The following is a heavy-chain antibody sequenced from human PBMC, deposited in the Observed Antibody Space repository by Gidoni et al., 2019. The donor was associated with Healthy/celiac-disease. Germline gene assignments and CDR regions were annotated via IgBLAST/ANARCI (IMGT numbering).Heavy chain of an antibody. V-gene: IGHV4-39*01. CDR3: ARHGRDGRCCSGGSCWFDP. CDR2: IYYSGST. Sequence: QLQLQESGPGLVKPSETLSLTCTVSGGSISSSSYYWGWIRQPPGKGLEWIGSIYYSGSTYYNPSLKSRVTISVDTSKNQFSLKLSSVTAADTAVYYCARHGRDGRCCSGGSCWFDPWGQGTLVTVSS. CDR1: GGSISSSSYY. D-gene: IGHD2-15*01. J-gene: IGHJ5*02.